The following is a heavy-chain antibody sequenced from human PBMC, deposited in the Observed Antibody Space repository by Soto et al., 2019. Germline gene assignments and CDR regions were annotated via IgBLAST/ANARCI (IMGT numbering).Heavy chain of an antibody. CDR3: AKRHTTVPTPANYFDY. CDR2: FVSSTGST. J-gene: IGHJ4*02. CDR1: GFTFSRYT. D-gene: IGHD1-1*01. V-gene: IGHV3-23*01. Sequence: EVQLLESGGGLVQPGGSLRLSCAASGFTFSRYTMNWVRQAPGKGLEWVSTFVSSTGSTFYADSVQGRFTISKDDSKNTLYLQMNSLRAEDTAVYYCAKRHTTVPTPANYFDYWGQGTLVTVSS.